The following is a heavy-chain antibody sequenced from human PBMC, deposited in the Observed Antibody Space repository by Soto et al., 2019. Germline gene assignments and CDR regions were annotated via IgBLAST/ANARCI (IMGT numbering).Heavy chain of an antibody. Sequence: QIQLVQSGPEVQKPGASMMVSCKAYDFSVTSHGISWVRQAPGQGLDWMGWISLYTGNTNYAQQFQGRVTMTTDTSKSTAYIELRSLRSDYTTLYFFAIYQLVLFRFDYWGQGTLVTLSS. D-gene: IGHD3-16*01. CDR3: AIYQLVLFRFDY. CDR1: DFSVTSHG. V-gene: IGHV1-18*04. J-gene: IGHJ4*02. CDR2: ISLYTGNT.